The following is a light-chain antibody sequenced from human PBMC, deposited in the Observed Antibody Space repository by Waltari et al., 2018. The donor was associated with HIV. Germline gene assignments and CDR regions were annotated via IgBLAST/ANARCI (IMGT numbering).Light chain of an antibody. CDR2: EVS. Sequence: QSALTQPASVSGSPGQSITISCTGTSSDVGSYNLVSWDQQHPGKAPKLTIHEVSKRPSGVSNRFHGSKSGNTASLTISGLQAEDEADYYCCSYAGTSTYVAFGGGTKLTVL. CDR3: CSYAGTSTYVA. CDR1: SSDVGSYNL. V-gene: IGLV2-23*02. J-gene: IGLJ2*01.